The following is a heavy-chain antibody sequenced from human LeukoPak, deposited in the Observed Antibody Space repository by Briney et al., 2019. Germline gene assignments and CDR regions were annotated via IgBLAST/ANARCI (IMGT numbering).Heavy chain of an antibody. CDR1: GGSISSNSYY. V-gene: IGHV4-39*01. CDR3: ARQGWASFYYYGVDV. CDR2: IYYSGST. D-gene: IGHD6-19*01. J-gene: IGHJ6*02. Sequence: SETLSLTCTVSGGSISSNSYYWGWIRQPPGKGLEWIGSIYYSGSTYYNSSLKSRVTISVDTSKNQFSLKLSSVTAADTAVYYCARQGWASFYYYGVDVWGQGTPVTVSS.